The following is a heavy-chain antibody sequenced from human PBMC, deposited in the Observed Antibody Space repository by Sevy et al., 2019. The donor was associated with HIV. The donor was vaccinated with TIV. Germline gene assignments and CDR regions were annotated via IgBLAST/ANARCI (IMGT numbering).Heavy chain of an antibody. V-gene: IGHV3-33*01. CDR2: IWNDGSNK. CDR3: GRDVRGEGIRPGDLDY. J-gene: IGHJ4*02. CDR1: GFTFSDFG. D-gene: IGHD3-10*02. Sequence: GGSLRLSCAASGFTFSDFGIQWVRQAPGKGLQWVAVIWNDGSNKYYADSVKGRFTTSRDNSSNTLYLQMNSLRAEDTAVYYGGRDVRGEGIRPGDLDYWGQGTLVTVSS.